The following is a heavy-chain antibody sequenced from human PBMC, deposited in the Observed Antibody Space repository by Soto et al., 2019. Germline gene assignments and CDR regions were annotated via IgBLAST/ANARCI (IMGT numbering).Heavy chain of an antibody. CDR1: GFTFSNAW. Sequence: XGSLRLSCSASGFTFSNAWMSWVRQAPGRGLEWVGRIKSKTDGGTTDYAAPVKGRFTISRDDSKNTLYLQMNSLKTEDTAVYYCTTPYRVTMIVYYYYGMDVWGQGTTVTVSS. CDR2: IKSKTDGGTT. V-gene: IGHV3-15*01. D-gene: IGHD3-22*01. CDR3: TTPYRVTMIVYYYYGMDV. J-gene: IGHJ6*02.